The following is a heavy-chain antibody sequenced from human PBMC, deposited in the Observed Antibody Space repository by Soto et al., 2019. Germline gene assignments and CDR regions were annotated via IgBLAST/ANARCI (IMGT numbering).Heavy chain of an antibody. CDR1: GYTFTSSG. J-gene: IGHJ5*02. D-gene: IGHD3-3*01. V-gene: IGHV1-18*04. CDR2: ISAYNGNT. CDR3: ARDHGTYYDLASAVTPHNWVDP. Sequence: AASVKVSCRASGYTFTSSGISWVRQAPGQGLEWLGWISAYNGNTNYAQKFQGRVTMTTDTSTSTAYMELRSLRSDDTVVYYCARDHGTYYDLASAVTPHNWVDPWSERTLVTVSS.